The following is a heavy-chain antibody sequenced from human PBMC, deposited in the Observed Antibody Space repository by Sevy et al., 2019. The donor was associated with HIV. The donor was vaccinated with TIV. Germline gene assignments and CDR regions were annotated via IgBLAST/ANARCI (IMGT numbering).Heavy chain of an antibody. Sequence: GGSLRLSCAASGFIFSYYSMNWVRQAPGKGLEWVSSISSSSTYIYYADSVKGRYTISRDNAKNSLFLQMNSLRAEDTAVYYCARGGARIAAAGKAQFDPWGQGTLVTVSS. CDR3: ARGGARIAAAGKAQFDP. D-gene: IGHD6-13*01. J-gene: IGHJ5*02. CDR1: GFIFSYYS. V-gene: IGHV3-21*01. CDR2: ISSSSTYI.